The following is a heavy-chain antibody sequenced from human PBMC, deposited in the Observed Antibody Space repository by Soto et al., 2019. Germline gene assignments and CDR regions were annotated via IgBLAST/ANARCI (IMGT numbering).Heavy chain of an antibody. J-gene: IGHJ3*02. V-gene: IGHV3-21*01. Sequence: EVQLVESGGGLVKPGGSLRLSCAASGFTFRTYSMNWVRQAPGKGLEWVSSISSSSSYIYYADSVKGRFTISRDNAKNSLYLQMNSLRAEDTAVYYCARDELSVGASRGAFDIWGQGTMVTVSS. D-gene: IGHD1-26*01. CDR1: GFTFRTYS. CDR2: ISSSSSYI. CDR3: ARDELSVGASRGAFDI.